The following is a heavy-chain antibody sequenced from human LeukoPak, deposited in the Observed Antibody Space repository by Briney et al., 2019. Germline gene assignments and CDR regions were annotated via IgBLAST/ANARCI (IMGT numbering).Heavy chain of an antibody. V-gene: IGHV3-30*18. D-gene: IGHD3-22*01. CDR1: GFTFSSYG. CDR2: ISYDGSNK. CDR3: AKARYYYDSSGHDY. Sequence: GRSLRLSCAASGFTFSSYGMHWVRQAPGKGLEWVAVISYDGSNKYYADSVKGRLTISRDNSKNTLYLQMNSLRAEDTAVYYCAKARYYYDSSGHDYWGQGTLVTVSS. J-gene: IGHJ4*02.